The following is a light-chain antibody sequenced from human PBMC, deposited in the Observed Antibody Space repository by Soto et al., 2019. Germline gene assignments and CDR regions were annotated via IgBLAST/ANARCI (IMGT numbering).Light chain of an antibody. Sequence: EIVLTQSPGTLSLSPGERATLSCRASQSVISTYLAWYQQKPGQAPRLLIYGASTRATGIPARFSGSGSGTEFTLTISSLQSEDFAVYYCQQYNNWPRTFGQGTKVDI. CDR2: GAS. CDR1: QSVISTY. CDR3: QQYNNWPRT. J-gene: IGKJ1*01. V-gene: IGKV3-15*01.